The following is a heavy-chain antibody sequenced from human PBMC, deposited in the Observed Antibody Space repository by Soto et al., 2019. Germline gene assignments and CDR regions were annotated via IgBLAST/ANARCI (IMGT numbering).Heavy chain of an antibody. CDR2: ISSSSSTI. D-gene: IGHD3-10*01. CDR3: ARVLDVLLWFGELSYYYGMDV. Sequence: PGGSLRLSCAASGFTFSRYGMNWVRQAPGKGLEWVAYISSSSSTIYYADSVKGRFTISRDNAKNSLYLQMNSLRAEDTAVYYCARVLDVLLWFGELSYYYGMDVWGQGTTVTVSS. V-gene: IGHV3-48*04. CDR1: GFTFSRYG. J-gene: IGHJ6*02.